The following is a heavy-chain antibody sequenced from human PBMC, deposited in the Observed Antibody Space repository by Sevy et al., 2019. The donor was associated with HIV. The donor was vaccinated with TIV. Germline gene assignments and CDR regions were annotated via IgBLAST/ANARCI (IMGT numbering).Heavy chain of an antibody. CDR2: IKKDGSEK. V-gene: IGHV3-7*03. Sequence: GESLKISCAASGFTFSTYWMSWVRQAPGKGLEWVANIKKDGSEKYYVDSVKGRFTISRDNARGSLYLQMKSLRAEYTAVYYCARDCSSTSCLWGLDVWGQGTTVTVSS. CDR1: GFTFSTYW. CDR3: ARDCSSTSCLWGLDV. D-gene: IGHD2-2*01. J-gene: IGHJ6*02.